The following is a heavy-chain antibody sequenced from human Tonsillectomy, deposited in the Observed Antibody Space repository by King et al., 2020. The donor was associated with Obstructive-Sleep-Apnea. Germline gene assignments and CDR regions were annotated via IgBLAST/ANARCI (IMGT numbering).Heavy chain of an antibody. J-gene: IGHJ4*02. Sequence: VQLVESGGGLVQPGGSLRLSCAASGFTFSSYSMNWVRQAPGKGLEWVSYISSSSSTIYYADSVKGRFTISRDNAKNSLYLQMNSLRAEDTAVYYCAIDGGYRFDYWGQGSLVTVSS. CDR1: GFTFSSYS. V-gene: IGHV3-48*04. D-gene: IGHD5-12*01. CDR2: ISSSSSTI. CDR3: AIDGGYRFDY.